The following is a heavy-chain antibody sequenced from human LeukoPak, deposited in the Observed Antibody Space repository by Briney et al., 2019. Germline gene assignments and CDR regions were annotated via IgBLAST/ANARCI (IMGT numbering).Heavy chain of an antibody. CDR1: GFTFSSYG. Sequence: GGSLRLSCAASGFTFSSYGMHWVRQAPGKGLEWVAVIWYDGSNKYYADPVKGRFTISRDNSKNTLYLQMNSLRAEDTAVYYCSSGSYYSPYYFDYWGQGTLVTVSS. CDR2: IWYDGSNK. D-gene: IGHD1-26*01. CDR3: SSGSYYSPYYFDY. J-gene: IGHJ4*02. V-gene: IGHV3-33*01.